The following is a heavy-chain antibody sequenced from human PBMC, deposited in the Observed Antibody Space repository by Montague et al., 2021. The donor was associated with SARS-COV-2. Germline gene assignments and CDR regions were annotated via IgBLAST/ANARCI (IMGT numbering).Heavy chain of an antibody. V-gene: IGHV4-59*08. Sequence: SETLSLTCTVSGGSISSYYWSWIRQPPGKGLEWIGYIYYSGSTNYNPSLKSRVTISVDTSKNQFSLKLSSVTAADTAVYYCARRGDYGGPRFDYWGRGTLVSVSS. CDR1: GGSISSYY. D-gene: IGHD4-23*01. J-gene: IGHJ4*02. CDR3: ARRGDYGGPRFDY. CDR2: IYYSGST.